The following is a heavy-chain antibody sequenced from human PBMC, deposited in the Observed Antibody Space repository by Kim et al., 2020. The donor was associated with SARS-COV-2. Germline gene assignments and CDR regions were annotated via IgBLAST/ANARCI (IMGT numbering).Heavy chain of an antibody. Sequence: GGSLRLSCAASGFTVSSNYMSWVRQAPGKGLEWVSFLYSGGSTYYADSVKGRFTISRDNSKNTLYLQMNSLRDEDTAVYYCARVGGYFGAFDIWGQGTMVTVSS. CDR3: ARVGGYFGAFDI. J-gene: IGHJ3*02. CDR2: LYSGGST. D-gene: IGHD1-26*01. V-gene: IGHV3-53*01. CDR1: GFTVSSNY.